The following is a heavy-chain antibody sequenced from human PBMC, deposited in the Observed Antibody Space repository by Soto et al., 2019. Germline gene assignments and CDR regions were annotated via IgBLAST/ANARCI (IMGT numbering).Heavy chain of an antibody. CDR1: GFTFSYG. CDR2: ISYDSSNK. Sequence: VQLLESGGGLIQPGGSLRLSCAASGFTFSYGIHWLRQAPGKGLEWVAYISYDSSNKFYGDSVKGRFTISRDNSTNTQSLQMNSLRAVDSAVYYCAKLVIGYCSGNTCFDYWGQGTLVAVSS. J-gene: IGHJ4*02. CDR3: AKLVIGYCSGNTCFDY. V-gene: IGHV3-30*18. D-gene: IGHD2-15*01.